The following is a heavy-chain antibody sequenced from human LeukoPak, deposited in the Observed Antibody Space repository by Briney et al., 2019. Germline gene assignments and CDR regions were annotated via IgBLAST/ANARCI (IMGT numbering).Heavy chain of an antibody. Sequence: GGSLRPSCAASGFTFSSYSMNWVRQAPGKGLEWVSAISGSGGSTYYADSVKGRFTISRDNSKNTLYLQMNSLRVEDTAVYYCAKDPGYSSSWYYYYYYMDVWGKGTTVTVSS. D-gene: IGHD6-13*01. J-gene: IGHJ6*03. CDR3: AKDPGYSSSWYYYYYYMDV. CDR2: ISGSGGST. V-gene: IGHV3-23*01. CDR1: GFTFSSYS.